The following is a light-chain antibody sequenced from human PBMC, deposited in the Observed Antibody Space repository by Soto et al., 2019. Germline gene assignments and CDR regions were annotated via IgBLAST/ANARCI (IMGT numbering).Light chain of an antibody. J-gene: IGKJ4*01. V-gene: IGKV3-15*01. Sequence: ENVFTQSPGTLSLSPGERATLSCRASQSLTNSFIAWYQQKPGQAPRLLIYDASTRATGVPARFSGGGSGTEFTLTINSLQSEDFAVYYCQRYNRWPLSFGGGTKVDIK. CDR2: DAS. CDR3: QRYNRWPLS. CDR1: QSLTNSF.